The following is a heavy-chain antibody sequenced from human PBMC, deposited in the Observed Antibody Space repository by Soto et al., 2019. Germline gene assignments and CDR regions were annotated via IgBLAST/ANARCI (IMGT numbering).Heavy chain of an antibody. CDR1: GGSISSGDCY. D-gene: IGHD6-6*01. Sequence: PSETLSLTCTVSGGSISSGDCYWSWIRQPPGKGLEWIGYIYYSGSTYYNPSLKSRVTISVDTSKNQFSLKLSSVTAADTAVYYCAREGIAARPLYYYGMDVWGQGTTVTVSS. J-gene: IGHJ6*02. CDR3: AREGIAARPLYYYGMDV. V-gene: IGHV4-30-4*01. CDR2: IYYSGST.